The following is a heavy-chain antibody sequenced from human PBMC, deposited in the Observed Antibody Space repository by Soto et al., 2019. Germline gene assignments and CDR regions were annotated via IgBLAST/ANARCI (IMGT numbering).Heavy chain of an antibody. CDR2: IWYDGSNK. CDR1: GFTFSSYG. D-gene: IGHD6-13*01. V-gene: IGHV3-33*01. J-gene: IGHJ3*02. CDR3: ARDFYSSSWYVMDAFDI. Sequence: QVQLVESGGGVVQPGRSLRLSCAASGFTFSSYGMHWVRQAPGKGLEWVAVIWYDGSNKYYADSVKGRFTISRDNSKNTLYLQMNSLRDEDTAVYYCARDFYSSSWYVMDAFDIWGQGTMVTVSS.